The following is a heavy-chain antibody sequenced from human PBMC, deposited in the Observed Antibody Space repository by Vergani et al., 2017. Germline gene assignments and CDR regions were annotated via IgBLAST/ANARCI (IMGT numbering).Heavy chain of an antibody. D-gene: IGHD3-3*01. Sequence: QVQLVQSGAEVKKPGASVKVSCKASGYTFTSYGISWVRQAPGQGLEWMGWISAYNGNTNYAQKLQGRVTMTTDTSTITAYMELRSLRSDDTAVYYCARDSGDFWSGYWSHNYYYYMDVWGKGTTVTVSS. CDR1: GYTFTSYG. J-gene: IGHJ6*03. CDR2: ISAYNGNT. V-gene: IGHV1-18*01. CDR3: ARDSGDFWSGYWSHNYYYYMDV.